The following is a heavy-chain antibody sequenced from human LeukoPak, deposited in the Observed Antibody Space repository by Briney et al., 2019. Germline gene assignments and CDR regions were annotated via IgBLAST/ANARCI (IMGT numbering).Heavy chain of an antibody. D-gene: IGHD1-26*01. J-gene: IGHJ5*02. CDR1: GFTFSRYW. CDR3: ARGATDTTRWFGP. V-gene: IGHV3-21*01. CDR2: ISRASESI. Sequence: GGSLRLSCAASGFTFSRYWMSWVRQAPGKGLEWVSIISRASESIFYADSVKGRFTISRDNAKNSLYLQMNDLRAEDTAAYYCARGATDTTRWFGPWGQGTLVTVSS.